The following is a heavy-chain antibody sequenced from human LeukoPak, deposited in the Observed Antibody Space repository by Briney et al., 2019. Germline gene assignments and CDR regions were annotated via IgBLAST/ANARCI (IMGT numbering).Heavy chain of an antibody. Sequence: SQTLSLTCAVSGGSISSGGYSWSWIRQPPGKGLEWIGEINHSGSTNYNPSLKSRVTISVDTSKNQFSLKLSSVTAADPAVYYCARALGVPGVVVVAAMNPSGYYFDYWGQGTLVTVSS. CDR2: INHSGST. CDR3: ARALGVPGVVVVAAMNPSGYYFDY. D-gene: IGHD2-15*01. CDR1: GGSISSGGYS. V-gene: IGHV4-30-2*01. J-gene: IGHJ4*02.